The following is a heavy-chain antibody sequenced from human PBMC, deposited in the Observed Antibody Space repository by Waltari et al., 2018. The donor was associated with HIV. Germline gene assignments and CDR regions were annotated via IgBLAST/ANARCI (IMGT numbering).Heavy chain of an antibody. CDR3: ARDRTDDSGGVDY. V-gene: IGHV3-66*01. J-gene: IGHJ4*02. D-gene: IGHD2-21*02. CDR1: GFTVSSHS. Sequence: EVQLVESGGGLVQPGGSLRLSCAASGFTVSSHSMSWVRQAPGKGLEWVSVIYSGGSTYYADSVKGRFTISRDNSKNTLYLQMNSLRAEDTAVYYCARDRTDDSGGVDYWGQGTLVTVSS. CDR2: IYSGGST.